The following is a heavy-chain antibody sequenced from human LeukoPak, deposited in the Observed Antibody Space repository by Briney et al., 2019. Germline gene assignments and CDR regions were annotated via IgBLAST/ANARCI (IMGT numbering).Heavy chain of an antibody. CDR3: ARDKTLGSAHLFDY. V-gene: IGHV4-39*07. CDR2: IYDSGST. CDR1: GGSLRSSYYY. D-gene: IGHD1-26*01. Sequence: PSETLSLTCTVSGGSLRSSYYYWGWIRQPPGKGLEWIGSIYDSGSTYYNPSLKSRVTISVDTSKNQFSLKLSSVTAADTAVYYCARDKTLGSAHLFDYWGQGTLVTVSS. J-gene: IGHJ4*02.